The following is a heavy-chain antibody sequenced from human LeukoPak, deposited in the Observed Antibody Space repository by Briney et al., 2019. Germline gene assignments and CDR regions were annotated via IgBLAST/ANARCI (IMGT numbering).Heavy chain of an antibody. CDR2: ISADGTLT. CDR3: VSAYDFNRNFDF. J-gene: IGHJ4*02. V-gene: IGHV3-74*01. CDR1: GFTFSRYW. Sequence: PGGSLRLSCAASGFTFSRYWMHWVRRAPGKRLSWVSRISADGTLTNYADSVKGRFAISRDNAKNTLHLQMNSLRADDTAVYYCVSAYDFNRNFDFWGQGTLVSVSS. D-gene: IGHD3-3*01.